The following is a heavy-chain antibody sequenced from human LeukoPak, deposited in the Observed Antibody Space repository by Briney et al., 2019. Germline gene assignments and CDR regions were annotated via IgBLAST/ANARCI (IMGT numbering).Heavy chain of an antibody. CDR1: EFTFSNCE. Sequence: QTGGSLRLSCAASEFTFSNCELNWVRQAPGKGLEWVLYISSSGSTIFYADSVKGRLTISRDNAKNSLYLQINSLRAEDKAVYYCARALGRGYNWFDPWGQGTLVTVSS. D-gene: IGHD3-16*01. CDR3: ARALGRGYNWFDP. CDR2: ISSSGSTI. V-gene: IGHV3-48*03. J-gene: IGHJ5*02.